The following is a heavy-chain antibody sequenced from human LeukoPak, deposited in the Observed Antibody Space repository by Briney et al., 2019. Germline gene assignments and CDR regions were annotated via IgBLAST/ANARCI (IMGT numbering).Heavy chain of an antibody. D-gene: IGHD2-15*01. CDR3: AKVGYCSGGSCYSSDY. CDR1: GFTFSSYA. V-gene: IGHV3-23*01. CDR2: ISGSGGST. Sequence: GGSLRLSCAASGFTFSSYAMSWVRQAPGKGLEWVSAISGSGGSTYYADSVKGRFTISRDNSKNTLYLQMNSLRAEDTAVYYCAKVGYCSGGSCYSSDYWGQGTLVTVSP. J-gene: IGHJ4*02.